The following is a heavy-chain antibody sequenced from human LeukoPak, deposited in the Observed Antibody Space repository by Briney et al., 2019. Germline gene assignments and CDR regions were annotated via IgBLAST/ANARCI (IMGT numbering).Heavy chain of an antibody. CDR1: GFTFSSYE. Sequence: GGSLRLSCAASGFTFSSYEMNWVRQAPGKGLEWVSYISSSGSTIYYADSVKGRFTISRDNAKNSLYQQMNSLRAEDTAVYYCARNIVATIAPYYYYGMDVWGKGTTVTVSS. CDR3: ARNIVATIAPYYYYGMDV. CDR2: ISSSGSTI. V-gene: IGHV3-48*03. D-gene: IGHD5-12*01. J-gene: IGHJ6*04.